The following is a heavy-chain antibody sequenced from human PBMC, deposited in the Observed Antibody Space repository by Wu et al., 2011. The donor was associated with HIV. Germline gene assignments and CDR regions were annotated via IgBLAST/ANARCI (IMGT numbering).Heavy chain of an antibody. CDR3: ALRTRAGSGSDY. CDR2: ISTYNGKT. D-gene: IGHD3-10*01. CDR1: GYTFTSYG. V-gene: IGHV1-18*01. Sequence: QVQLVQSGAEVKKPGASVKVSCKASGYTFTSYGISWVRQAPGQGLEWIGWISTYNGKTNSAQKLQGRVTMTTDTSTSTVYMEVRSLRSEDTAVYYCALRTRAGSGSDYWGQGTLVTVSS. J-gene: IGHJ4*02.